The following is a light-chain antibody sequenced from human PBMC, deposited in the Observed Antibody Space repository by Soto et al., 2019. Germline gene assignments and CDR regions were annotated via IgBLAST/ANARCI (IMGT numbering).Light chain of an antibody. J-gene: IGKJ5*01. Sequence: NVLTQSPGTLSLSPGERATLSCRASQTVSSNSLAWYQQKPGQAPRLLIDGASSRATGVPDRFSGTGSGTDFTLTISRLEPEDFAVFYCQQYGNSPITFGQGTRLENK. CDR3: QQYGNSPIT. CDR1: QTVSSNS. CDR2: GAS. V-gene: IGKV3-20*01.